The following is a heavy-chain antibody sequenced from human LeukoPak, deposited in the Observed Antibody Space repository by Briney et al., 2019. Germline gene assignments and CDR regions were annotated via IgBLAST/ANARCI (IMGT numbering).Heavy chain of an antibody. J-gene: IGHJ4*02. Sequence: PGRSLRLSCAASGFTFSIYAMHWVRQAPGKGLEWVAVMSSDGDNKYYAGSVKGRFTISRDNSKNTLYLQMNSLRAEDTAVYYCARGHSSSFFDYWGQGTLVTVSS. D-gene: IGHD6-6*01. CDR1: GFTFSIYA. CDR3: ARGHSSSFFDY. CDR2: MSSDGDNK. V-gene: IGHV3-30-3*01.